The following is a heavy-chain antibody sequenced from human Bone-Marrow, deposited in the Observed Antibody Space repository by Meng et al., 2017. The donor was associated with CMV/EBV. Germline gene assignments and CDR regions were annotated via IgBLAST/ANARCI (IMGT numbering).Heavy chain of an antibody. D-gene: IGHD1-26*01. V-gene: IGHV1-46*01. CDR1: GYTFTSYY. CDR3: ASIGDQAPFDY. J-gene: IGHJ4*02. Sequence: ASVKVSCKASGYTFTSYYMHWVRQAPEQGLEWMGVINPSGGSTTYAQNFQGRVTMTRDTSTSTVYMELSSLRSEDTAVYYCASIGDQAPFDYWGQGTLVTVSS. CDR2: INPSGGST.